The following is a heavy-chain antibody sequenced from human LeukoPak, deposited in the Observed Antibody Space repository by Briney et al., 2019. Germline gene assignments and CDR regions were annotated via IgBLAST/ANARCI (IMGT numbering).Heavy chain of an antibody. CDR1: GCTFSSYW. D-gene: IGHD3-3*01. Sequence: AGSLTLSCAASGCTFSSYWMSWVRQAPGKGLEWVGNRNQDGSGRYYVDSVKGRFTISRDNAKNSLYLQMNSLTAADTAVYYCARASYDFCTGPYYFDYWGQGPLVPVSS. J-gene: IGHJ4*02. CDR3: ARASYDFCTGPYYFDY. V-gene: IGHV3-7*01. CDR2: RNQDGSGR.